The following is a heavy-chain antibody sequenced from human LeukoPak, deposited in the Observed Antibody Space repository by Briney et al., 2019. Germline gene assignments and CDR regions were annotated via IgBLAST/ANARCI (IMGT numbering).Heavy chain of an antibody. CDR3: ARTAMALLNFDY. Sequence: GGSLRLSCADSGFTFSSYAMHWVRQAPGKGLEWVAVISYDGSNKYYADSVKGRFTISRDNSKNTLYLQMNSLRAEDTAVYYCARTAMALLNFDYWGQGTLVTVSS. J-gene: IGHJ4*02. D-gene: IGHD5-18*01. V-gene: IGHV3-30*04. CDR1: GFTFSSYA. CDR2: ISYDGSNK.